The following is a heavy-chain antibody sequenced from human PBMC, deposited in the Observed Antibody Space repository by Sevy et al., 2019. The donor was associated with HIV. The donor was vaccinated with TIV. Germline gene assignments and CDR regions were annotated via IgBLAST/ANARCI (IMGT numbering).Heavy chain of an antibody. CDR2: ISYDGSNK. J-gene: IGHJ6*02. V-gene: IGHV3-30*18. Sequence: GGSLRLSCAASGFTFSSYGMHWVRQAPGKGLEWVAVISYDGSNKYYADSVKGRFTISRDNSKNTRYLQMNSLRAEDTAVYYCAKDGGCSGSWYGGDYYYYYGMDVWGQGTTVTVSS. D-gene: IGHD6-13*01. CDR1: GFTFSSYG. CDR3: AKDGGCSGSWYGGDYYYYYGMDV.